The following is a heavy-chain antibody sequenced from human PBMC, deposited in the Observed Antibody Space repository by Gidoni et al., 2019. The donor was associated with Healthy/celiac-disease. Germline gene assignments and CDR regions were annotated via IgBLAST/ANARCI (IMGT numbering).Heavy chain of an antibody. CDR2: ISWNSGSI. Sequence: EVQLVESGGGLVQPGRSLRLSCAASGFTFDDYAMHWVRQAPGKGLEWVSGISWNSGSIGYADSVKGRFTISRDNAKNSLYLQMNSLRAEDTALYYCAKGGQGYCSSTSCLGHWFDPWGQGTLVTVSS. V-gene: IGHV3-9*01. D-gene: IGHD2-2*01. J-gene: IGHJ5*02. CDR1: GFTFDDYA. CDR3: AKGGQGYCSSTSCLGHWFDP.